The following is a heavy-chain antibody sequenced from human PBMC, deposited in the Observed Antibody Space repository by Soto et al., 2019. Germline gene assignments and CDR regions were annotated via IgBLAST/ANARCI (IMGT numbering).Heavy chain of an antibody. J-gene: IGHJ4*02. V-gene: IGHV3-23*01. CDR2: ISGSGDRT. Sequence: EVQLLESGGGLVQPGGSLRLSCAASGFTFSNYALSWVRQAPGKGLKWVSSISGSGDRTISADSLTGRFAIFRDISRNMLVRQISSLRADDTAVYYCAKGRRDDVLTGFYLTYFDYWGQGTQVTVTS. CDR3: AKGRRDDVLTGFYLTYFDY. CDR1: GFTFSNYA. D-gene: IGHD3-9*01.